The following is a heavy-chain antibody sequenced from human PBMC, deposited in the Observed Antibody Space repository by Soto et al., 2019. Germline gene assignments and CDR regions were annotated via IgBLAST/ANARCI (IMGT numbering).Heavy chain of an antibody. CDR1: GGSISSTNW. CDR2: IHHTGGT. J-gene: IGHJ4*02. V-gene: IGHV4-4*02. CDR3: ARDPYSGSYGDY. Sequence: QVQLQESGPGLVKPSGTLSLTCTVSGGSISSTNWWSWVRQPPGKGLEGIGEIHHTGGTNYNPSLKGRVTISIDKSKNQFSLKVNSVTAADTAVYYCARDPYSGSYGDYWGQGTLVTVSS. D-gene: IGHD1-26*01.